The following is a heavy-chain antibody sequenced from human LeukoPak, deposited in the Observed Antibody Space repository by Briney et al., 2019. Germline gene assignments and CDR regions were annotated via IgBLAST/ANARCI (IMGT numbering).Heavy chain of an antibody. Sequence: PSETLSLTCAVYGGSFSGYYRSWIRQPPGKGLEWIGEINHSGSTNYNPSLKSRVTISVDTSKNQFSLKLSSVTAADTAVYYCARLAVTLYSYGSARDDYWGQGTLVTVSS. CDR1: GGSFSGYY. V-gene: IGHV4-34*01. CDR2: INHSGST. CDR3: ARLAVTLYSYGSARDDY. J-gene: IGHJ4*02. D-gene: IGHD5-18*01.